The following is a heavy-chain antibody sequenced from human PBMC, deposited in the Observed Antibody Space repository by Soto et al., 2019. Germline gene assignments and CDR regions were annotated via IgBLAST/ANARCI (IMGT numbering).Heavy chain of an antibody. CDR3: AKPLGLLRRAMAQGSDY. CDR2: VSYDEITK. V-gene: IGHV3-30*18. Sequence: GGSLRLSCATSGFTFSSYGMNWVRQAPGKGLEWVAVVSYDEITKYYADSVKGRFTISRDNSKNTVYLQMNSLRPEDTAVYYCAKPLGLLRRAMAQGSDYWGQGTLVTVSS. CDR1: GFTFSSYG. D-gene: IGHD5-18*01. J-gene: IGHJ4*02.